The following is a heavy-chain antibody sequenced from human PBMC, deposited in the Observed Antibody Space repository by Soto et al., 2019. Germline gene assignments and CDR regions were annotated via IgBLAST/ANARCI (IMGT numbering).Heavy chain of an antibody. Sequence: PSETLSLTWAVEGGSFSGYYWSWIRQPTGKGLEWIGEINHSGSTNYNPSLKSRVTISVDTSKNQFSQELSSVTAADTAVYYCARGSIAAQRFWAFLADVWGQGTTVTVSS. V-gene: IGHV4-34*01. CDR2: INHSGST. CDR1: GGSFSGYY. D-gene: IGHD6-13*01. CDR3: ARGSIAAQRFWAFLADV. J-gene: IGHJ6*02.